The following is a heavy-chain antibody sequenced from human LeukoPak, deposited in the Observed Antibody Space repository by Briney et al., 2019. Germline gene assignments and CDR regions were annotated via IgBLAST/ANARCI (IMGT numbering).Heavy chain of an antibody. CDR3: ARVYGSYDYGDYSSPNWFDP. CDR1: GGSISSSSYY. D-gene: IGHD4-17*01. Sequence: SETLSLTCTVSGGSISSSSYYWGWIRQPPGKGLEWIGEINHSGSTNYNPSLKSRVTISVDTSKNQFSLKLSSVTAADTAVYYCARVYGSYDYGDYSSPNWFDPWGQGTLVTVSS. V-gene: IGHV4-39*07. J-gene: IGHJ5*02. CDR2: INHSGST.